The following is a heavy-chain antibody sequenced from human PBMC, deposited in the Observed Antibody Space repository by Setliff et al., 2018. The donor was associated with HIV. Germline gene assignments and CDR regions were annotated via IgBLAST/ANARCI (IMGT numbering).Heavy chain of an antibody. CDR1: GYSISSGYY. CDR3: ARDPELYSSSSGWFDP. J-gene: IGHJ5*02. CDR2: IYHSGST. D-gene: IGHD6-6*01. Sequence: SETLSLTCAVFGYSISSGYYWGWIRQPPGKGLEWLGNIYHSGSTYYNPSLKSRVTISVDTSKNHFSLKLSSVTAADTAVYYCARDPELYSSSSGWFDPWGQGTLVTVSS. V-gene: IGHV4-38-2*01.